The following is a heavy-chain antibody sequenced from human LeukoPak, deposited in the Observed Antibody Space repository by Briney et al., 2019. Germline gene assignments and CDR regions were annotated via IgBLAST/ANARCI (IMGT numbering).Heavy chain of an antibody. J-gene: IGHJ4*02. CDR2: INWNGGST. CDR1: GFTFDDYG. Sequence: GGSLRLSCAASGFTFDDYGMSWVRQAPGKGLEWVSGINWNGGSTGYADSVKGRFTISRDNAKNSLYLQMNSLRAEDTAVYYCARDGELKRSMVATYYFDYWGQGTLVTVSS. D-gene: IGHD5-12*01. V-gene: IGHV3-20*04. CDR3: ARDGELKRSMVATYYFDY.